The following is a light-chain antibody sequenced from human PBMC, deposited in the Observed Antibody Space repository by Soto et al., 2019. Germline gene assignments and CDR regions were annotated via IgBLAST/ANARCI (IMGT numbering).Light chain of an antibody. Sequence: DIQMTQSPSTLSASVGDRVTITCRASQSISSWLAWYHQKPGKTPKLLIYKASSLQTGVPTRFSGSGSGTEVTLTISSLQPDDFAAYYCQQCSSYPWTFGQGTKVEIK. V-gene: IGKV1-5*03. CDR1: QSISSW. CDR2: KAS. J-gene: IGKJ1*01. CDR3: QQCSSYPWT.